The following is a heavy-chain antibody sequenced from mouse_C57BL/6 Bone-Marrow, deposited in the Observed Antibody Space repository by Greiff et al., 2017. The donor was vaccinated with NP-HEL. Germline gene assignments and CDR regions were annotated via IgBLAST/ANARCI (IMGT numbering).Heavy chain of an antibody. CDR3: TTSVYYGNYYAMDY. Sequence: EVQLKESGAELVRPGASVKLSCTASGFNIKDDYMHWVKQRPEQGLEWIGWIDPENGDTEYASKFQGKATITADTSSNTAYLQLSSLTSEDTAVYYCTTSVYYGNYYAMDYWGQGTSVTVSS. V-gene: IGHV14-4*01. CDR1: GFNIKDDY. CDR2: IDPENGDT. D-gene: IGHD2-1*01. J-gene: IGHJ4*01.